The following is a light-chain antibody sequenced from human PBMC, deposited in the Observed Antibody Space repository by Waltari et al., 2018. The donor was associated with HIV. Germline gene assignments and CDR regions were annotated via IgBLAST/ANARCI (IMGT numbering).Light chain of an antibody. J-gene: IGLJ2*01. CDR3: SSYTSSSTLV. CDR1: YSDVGGYNY. CDR2: EVT. V-gene: IGLV2-14*01. Sequence: QSALTQPASVSGSPGQAITIPCTGTYSDVGGYNYVSWFQQRPGKAPKLIVYEVTHRPSGVSNRFSASKSGNTASLTISGVQAEDEADYYCSSYTSSSTLVFGGGTKLTVL.